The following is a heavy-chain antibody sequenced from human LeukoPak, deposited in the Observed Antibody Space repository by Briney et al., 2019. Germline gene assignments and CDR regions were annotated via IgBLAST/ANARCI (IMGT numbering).Heavy chain of an antibody. CDR3: VKESLEGDT. Sequence: QLGGPLRSSCAATGFTLANIAMHWVRKAPGKGWDWVAFIMYDGSIKFYADSVLGRFTISRDNSKNTLDLQMNSLRTEDTAVYYCVKESLEGDTWGQGTLVTVSS. J-gene: IGHJ5*02. V-gene: IGHV3-30*02. CDR2: IMYDGSIK. CDR1: GFTLANIA.